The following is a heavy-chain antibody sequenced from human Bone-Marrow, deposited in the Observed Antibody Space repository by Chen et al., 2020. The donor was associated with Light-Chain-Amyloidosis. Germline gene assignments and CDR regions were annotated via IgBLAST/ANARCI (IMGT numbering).Heavy chain of an antibody. Sequence: EEQLVESGGGSVQPGGSLRLSCTASGLTFSSHWMRWVRQAPGKGLVWVSRINGDGSNIYYADSVKGRFTISRDNAKNTLYLQMNSLRAEDTAVYFCARGYSGYGNFDYWGQGTLVTVSS. CDR2: INGDGSNI. J-gene: IGHJ4*02. CDR1: GLTFSSHW. V-gene: IGHV3-74*01. CDR3: ARGYSGYGNFDY. D-gene: IGHD5-12*01.